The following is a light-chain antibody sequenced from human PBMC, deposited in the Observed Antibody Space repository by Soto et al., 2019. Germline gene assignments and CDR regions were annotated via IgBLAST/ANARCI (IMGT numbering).Light chain of an antibody. CDR2: SNN. V-gene: IGLV1-44*01. CDR1: SSNIGSNT. J-gene: IGLJ2*01. Sequence: QSALTQPPSASGTPGQRVTISCSGSSSNIGSNTVNWYQQLPGTAPKLLIDSNNHRPSGVPDRFSGSKSGTSASLAISGLQSEDEADYYCAAWDDSLNGVVFGGGTKLTVL. CDR3: AAWDDSLNGVV.